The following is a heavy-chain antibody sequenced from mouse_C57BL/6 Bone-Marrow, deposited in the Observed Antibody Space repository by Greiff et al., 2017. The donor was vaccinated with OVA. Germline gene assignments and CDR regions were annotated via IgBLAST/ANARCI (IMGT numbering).Heavy chain of an antibody. CDR3: ARMIYDYDVHMDY. CDR2: IYIGNGYT. D-gene: IGHD2-4*01. Sequence: EVQLQQSGAELVRPGSSVKMSCKTSGYTFTSYGINWVKQRPGQGLEWIGYIYIGNGYTDYNEKFKGKATLTSDTSSSTAYMQLSSLTSEDSAIYFCARMIYDYDVHMDYWGQGTSVTVSS. J-gene: IGHJ4*01. CDR1: GYTFTSYG. V-gene: IGHV1-58*01.